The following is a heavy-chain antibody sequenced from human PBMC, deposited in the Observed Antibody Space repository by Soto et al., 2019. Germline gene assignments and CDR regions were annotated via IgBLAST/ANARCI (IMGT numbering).Heavy chain of an antibody. J-gene: IGHJ3*02. V-gene: IGHV2-5*02. CDR1: GFSVTTPGVA. Sequence: QITVKESGPTLVKPTQTLTLTCNFSGFSVTTPGVAVGWIRQAPGWALEWLALTYWDYDDRYSPSLKSRLTITNDTCKIRVVLAMTDMEPVRTATYYCVLHRGYSASSKGFDICGHGTMVT. CDR2: TYWDYDD. CDR3: VLHRGYSASSKGFDI. D-gene: IGHD5-12*01.